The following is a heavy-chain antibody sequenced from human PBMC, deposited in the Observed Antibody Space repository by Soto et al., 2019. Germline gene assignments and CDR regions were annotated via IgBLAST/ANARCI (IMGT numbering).Heavy chain of an antibody. CDR2: IYYSGST. D-gene: IGHD3-3*01. CDR1: GGSISSSSYY. J-gene: IGHJ5*02. CDR3: ARSSRITIFGVVTENWFDP. V-gene: IGHV4-39*01. Sequence: SETLSLTCTVSGGSISSSSYYWGWIRQPPGKGLEWIGSIYYSGSTYYNPSLKSRVTISVDTSKNQFSLKLSSVTAADTAVYYCARSSRITIFGVVTENWFDPWGQGTPVTVSS.